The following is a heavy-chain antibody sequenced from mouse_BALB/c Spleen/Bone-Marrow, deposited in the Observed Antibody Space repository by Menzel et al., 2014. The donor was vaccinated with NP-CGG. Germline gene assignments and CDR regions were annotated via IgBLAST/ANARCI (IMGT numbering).Heavy chain of an antibody. Sequence: QVQLQQSGAELVRPGSSVKISCKASGYAFSTYWMNRVKQRPGQGLEWIGQIYPGNGNADYNGKFKDKATLTADKSSRTAYMHLSSLTSEDSAVYFCSRGGNYGTYWGQGTLVTVSA. D-gene: IGHD2-1*01. CDR2: IYPGNGNA. CDR3: SRGGNYGTY. CDR1: GYAFSTYW. J-gene: IGHJ3*01. V-gene: IGHV1-80*01.